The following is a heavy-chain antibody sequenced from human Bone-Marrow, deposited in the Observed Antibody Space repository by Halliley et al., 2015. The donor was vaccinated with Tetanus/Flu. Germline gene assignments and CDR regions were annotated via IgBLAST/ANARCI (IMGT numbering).Heavy chain of an antibody. V-gene: IGHV4-39*01. CDR3: ARRGSRSISTVRAFDI. CDR2: IYYSGNT. J-gene: IGHJ3*02. D-gene: IGHD3-10*02. Sequence: SIYYSGNTYSNPSFQGRVTIFVDSSKNQFSLRLTSVAASDTTVYYCARRGSRSISTVRAFDIWGQGTMVTVSS.